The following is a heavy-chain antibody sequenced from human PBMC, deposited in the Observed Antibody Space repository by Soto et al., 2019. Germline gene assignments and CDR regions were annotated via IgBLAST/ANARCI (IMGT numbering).Heavy chain of an antibody. D-gene: IGHD6-19*01. J-gene: IGHJ5*02. Sequence: PGGSLRLSCAASGFTFSSYAMSWVRQAPGKGLEWVSAISGSGGSTYYADSVKGRFTISRDNSKNTLYLQMNSLRAEDTAVYYCAKDGIAVPVEFDGVWFDPWGQRPLVTVSS. CDR3: AKDGIAVPVEFDGVWFDP. CDR1: GFTFSSYA. CDR2: ISGSGGST. V-gene: IGHV3-23*01.